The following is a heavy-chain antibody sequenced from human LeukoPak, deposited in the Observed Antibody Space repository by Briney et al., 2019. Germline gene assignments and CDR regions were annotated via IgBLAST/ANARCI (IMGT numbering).Heavy chain of an antibody. Sequence: SETLSLTCSVSGGSVSSGPYYWSWIRQPPGKGLQWIGYIYFTGSTNYNPSLKSRVTISADTSKNQFSLRLNSVTATDTALYNCARRKLASDAFDIRGQGTLVSVSS. J-gene: IGHJ3*02. D-gene: IGHD1-1*01. CDR2: IYFTGST. CDR3: ARRKLASDAFDI. CDR1: GGSVSSGPYY. V-gene: IGHV4-61*01.